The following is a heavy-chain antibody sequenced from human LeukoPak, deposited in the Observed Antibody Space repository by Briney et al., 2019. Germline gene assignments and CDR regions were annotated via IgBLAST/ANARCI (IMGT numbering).Heavy chain of an antibody. D-gene: IGHD3-10*01. CDR3: AKALWFGECLGY. J-gene: IGHJ4*02. Sequence: GSLRLSCAASGFTFSSYGMHWVRQAPGKGLEWVAVISYDGSNKYYADSVKGRFTISRDNSKNTLYLQMNGLRAEDTAVYYCAKALWFGECLGYWGQGTLVTVSS. CDR2: ISYDGSNK. V-gene: IGHV3-30*18. CDR1: GFTFSSYG.